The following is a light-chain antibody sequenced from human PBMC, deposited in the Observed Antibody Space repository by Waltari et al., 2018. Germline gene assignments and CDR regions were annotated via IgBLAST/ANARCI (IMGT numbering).Light chain of an antibody. CDR3: QQYNNRPIT. J-gene: IGKJ5*01. V-gene: IGKV3-15*01. CDR1: QSVSSN. CDR2: GAS. Sequence: EIVMTQSPATLSVSPGERATLSCRASQSVSSNLGWFQQKPGQAPRLRIYGASTSATGIPARFSGSGSGTEFTLTISSLQSEDFAVYYCQQYNNRPITFGQGTRLEIK.